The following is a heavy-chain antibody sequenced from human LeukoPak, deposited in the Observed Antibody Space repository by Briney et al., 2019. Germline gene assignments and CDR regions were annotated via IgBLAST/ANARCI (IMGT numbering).Heavy chain of an antibody. V-gene: IGHV3-23*01. CDR1: GFTFSNYA. Sequence: PGASLRLSCAASGFTFSNYAMSWVRQAPGKGLEWVSAIPGSGGNTYYTDSVKGRFTLSRDNSKNTVFLEMNSLRAEDTAVYYCAKWGDYDVLTGYYVSDYWGQGTLVSVSS. CDR3: AKWGDYDVLTGYYVSDY. CDR2: IPGSGGNT. D-gene: IGHD3-9*01. J-gene: IGHJ4*02.